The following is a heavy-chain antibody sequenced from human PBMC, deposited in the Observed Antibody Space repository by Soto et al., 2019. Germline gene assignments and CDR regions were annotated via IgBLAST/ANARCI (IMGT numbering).Heavy chain of an antibody. Sequence: QVQLVESAGGVVQPGRSLRLSCAASGFTFNTYAMHWVRQAPGKGLEWVAVISYDESNKYYADSVKGRFTISRDNSKNTLYLQMNSLRADDTAVYYCAKDRGRSTVTACAYWGQGTLVTVSS. V-gene: IGHV3-30*18. CDR1: GFTFNTYA. J-gene: IGHJ4*02. CDR3: AKDRGRSTVTACAY. D-gene: IGHD4-17*01. CDR2: ISYDESNK.